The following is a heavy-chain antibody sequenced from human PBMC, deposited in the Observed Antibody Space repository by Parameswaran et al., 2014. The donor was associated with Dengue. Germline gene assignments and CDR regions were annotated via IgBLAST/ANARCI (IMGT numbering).Heavy chain of an antibody. Sequence: VRQAPGKGLEWIGEINHSGSTNYNPSLKSRVTISVDTSKNQFSLKLSSVTAADTAVYYCAREIRGILTGYFPRYYMDVWGKGTTVTVSS. D-gene: IGHD3-9*01. CDR2: INHSGST. J-gene: IGHJ6*03. V-gene: IGHV4-34*01. CDR3: AREIRGILTGYFPRYYMDV.